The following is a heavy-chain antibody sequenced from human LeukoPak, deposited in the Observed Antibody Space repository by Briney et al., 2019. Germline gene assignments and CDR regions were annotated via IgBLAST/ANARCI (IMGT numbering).Heavy chain of an antibody. J-gene: IGHJ6*02. D-gene: IGHD1-26*01. CDR1: GFTFSSYW. Sequence: GGSLRLSWAASGFTFSSYWMHWVRQAPRKRLVWVSRINSDGSSTSYADSVKGRFTISRDNAKNTLYLQMNSLRAEDTAVYYCAGGLGATTPYGMDVWGQGTTVTVSS. CDR3: AGGLGATTPYGMDV. CDR2: INSDGSST. V-gene: IGHV3-74*01.